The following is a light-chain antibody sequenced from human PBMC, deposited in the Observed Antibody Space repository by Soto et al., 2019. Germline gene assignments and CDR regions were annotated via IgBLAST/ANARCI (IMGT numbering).Light chain of an antibody. Sequence: EIVLTQSPGTLSLSPLESATLSCRASQSVSSNYLAWYQQRVGQAPRLLIYGASSRATGVPDRFSGSGSGTDFTLTISRLEPEDFAMYFCQQYGTSPWTFGQGTKVEIK. J-gene: IGKJ1*01. CDR2: GAS. V-gene: IGKV3-20*01. CDR1: QSVSSNY. CDR3: QQYGTSPWT.